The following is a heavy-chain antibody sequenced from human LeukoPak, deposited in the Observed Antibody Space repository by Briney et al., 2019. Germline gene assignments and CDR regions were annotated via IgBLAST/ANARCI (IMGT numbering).Heavy chain of an antibody. CDR3: ASSVVGATLEYYFDY. V-gene: IGHV4-34*01. Sequence: SETLSLTCAVYGGSFSGYYWSWIRQPPGKGLEWIGEINHSGSTNYNPSLKSRVTISVDTSKNQFSLKLSSVTAADTAVYYCASSVVGATLEYYFDYWGQGTLVTVSS. J-gene: IGHJ4*02. D-gene: IGHD1-26*01. CDR2: INHSGST. CDR1: GGSFSGYY.